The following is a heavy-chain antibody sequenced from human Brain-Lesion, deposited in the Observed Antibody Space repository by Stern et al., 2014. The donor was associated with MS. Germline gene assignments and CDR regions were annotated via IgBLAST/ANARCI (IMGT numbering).Heavy chain of an antibody. Sequence: VQLVESGPGLVKPSGTLSLTCAVSGGSISSSNWWSWVRQSPGKGLEWIGESDHSGSTIYNPSLKSRVTVSVDMSKNRLLLNPWSVPAADPAVYFCARFPASRPHVFDSWGQGTLVTVSS. CDR3: ARFPASRPHVFDS. J-gene: IGHJ4*02. CDR1: GGSISSSNW. CDR2: SDHSGST. V-gene: IGHV4-4*02. D-gene: IGHD6-13*01.